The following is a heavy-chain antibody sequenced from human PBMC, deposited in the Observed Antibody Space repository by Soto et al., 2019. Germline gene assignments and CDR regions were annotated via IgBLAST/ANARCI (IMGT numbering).Heavy chain of an antibody. CDR1: GFTFSSYS. Sequence: EVQLVESGGGLVKPGGSLRLSCVVSGFTFSSYSMNWVRQAPGKGLEWVSSISSGSKYTYYADSVKGRFPISRDNAKNSVYLQMNSLRAEDTALDYCARDFKESQYYYYCMDVWGKGTTVTVSS. D-gene: IGHD3-10*01. CDR3: ARDFKESQYYYYCMDV. V-gene: IGHV3-21*06. J-gene: IGHJ6*03. CDR2: ISSGSKYT.